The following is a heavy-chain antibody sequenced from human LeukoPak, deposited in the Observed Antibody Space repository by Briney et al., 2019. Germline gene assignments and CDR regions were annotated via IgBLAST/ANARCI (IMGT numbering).Heavy chain of an antibody. J-gene: IGHJ6*02. D-gene: IGHD3-3*01. CDR2: INPSGGST. CDR1: GYTFTSYY. V-gene: IGHV1-46*01. CDR3: ARKGPYYDFWSGYSYYYYYGMDV. Sequence: ASVKVSCKASGYTFTSYYMHWVRQARGQGLEWMGIINPSGGSTSYAQKFQGRVTMTRDTSTSTVYMELSSLRSEDTAVYYCARKGPYYDFWSGYSYYYYYGMDVWGQGTTVTVSS.